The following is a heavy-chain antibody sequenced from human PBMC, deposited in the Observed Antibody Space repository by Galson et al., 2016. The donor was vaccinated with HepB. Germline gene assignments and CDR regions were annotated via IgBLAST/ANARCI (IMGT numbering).Heavy chain of an antibody. CDR1: GGTFINYG. CDR2: IIPIFGTA. J-gene: IGHJ3*01. Sequence: SVKVSCKASGGTFINYGISWMRQAPGQGLEWMGGIIPIFGTADYAQKFQGRVTITADESTSTAYMELSSLRSEDTAVYYCATDGTGLRHVDWLWAHAFDVWGQGTMVTVTS. V-gene: IGHV1-69*13. CDR3: ATDGTGLRHVDWLWAHAFDV. D-gene: IGHD3-9*01.